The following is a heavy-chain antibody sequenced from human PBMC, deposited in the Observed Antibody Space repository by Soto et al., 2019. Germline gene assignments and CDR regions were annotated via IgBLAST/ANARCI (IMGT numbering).Heavy chain of an antibody. CDR2: ISNRGSP. D-gene: IGHD6-13*01. J-gene: IGHJ4*02. CDR3: AKHWGTPAPDDY. V-gene: IGHV3-23*01. Sequence: EMHLLESGGGLVQPGGSLTLSCAGSGFAFHTYDMTWVRQAPGKGLEWVSMISNRGSPYYSGSVRGRFTISRDNSNSILYLQMNSLRADDTAIYFCAKHWGTPAPDDYWGQGTLVTVSS. CDR1: GFAFHTYD.